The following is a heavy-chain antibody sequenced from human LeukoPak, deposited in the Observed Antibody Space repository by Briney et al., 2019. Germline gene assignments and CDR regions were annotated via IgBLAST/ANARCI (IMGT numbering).Heavy chain of an antibody. CDR3: ARDGDRLEFDY. J-gene: IGHJ4*02. CDR2: ISSSSSTI. CDR1: GFTFSSYS. Sequence: GGSLRLSCAASGFTFSSYSMNWVRQAPGKGLEWVSYISSSSSTIYYADSVKGRFTISRDNAKNSLYLQMNSLRAEDTAVYYCARDGDRLEFDYWGQGTLVTVSS. V-gene: IGHV3-48*04. D-gene: IGHD7-27*01.